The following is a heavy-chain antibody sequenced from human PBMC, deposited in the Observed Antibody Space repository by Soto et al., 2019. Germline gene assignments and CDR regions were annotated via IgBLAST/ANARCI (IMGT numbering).Heavy chain of an antibody. J-gene: IGHJ5*02. CDR2: IYDSGST. CDR1: GDSIRSYY. CDR3: ARAHIVVVTAINWFDP. Sequence: SETLSLTCTVSGDSIRSYYWSWIRQPPGKGLEWIGYIYDSGSTYYNPSLESRVTISVDTSKNQFSLKLSSVTAADTAVYYCARAHIVVVTAINWFDPWGQGTLVTVSS. D-gene: IGHD2-21*02. V-gene: IGHV4-59*08.